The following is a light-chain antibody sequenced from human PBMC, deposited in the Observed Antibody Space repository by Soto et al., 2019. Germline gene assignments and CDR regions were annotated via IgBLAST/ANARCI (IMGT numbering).Light chain of an antibody. CDR1: QSVLYSSNNKNY. V-gene: IGKV4-1*01. CDR3: QEYDSTPHT. Sequence: DIVMTQSPDSLAVSLGERATINCKSSQSVLYSSNNKNYLAWYQQKPGQPPKLLIYWASTRESGVPDRFSGRVSGTDFTLTISSLQAEDVAVYYCQEYDSTPHTLGQGTKLEIK. J-gene: IGKJ2*01. CDR2: WAS.